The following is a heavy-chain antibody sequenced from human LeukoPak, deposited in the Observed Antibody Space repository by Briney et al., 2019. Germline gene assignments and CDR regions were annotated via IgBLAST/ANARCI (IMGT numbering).Heavy chain of an antibody. CDR2: ISSSSSTI. CDR3: AAGYCSSTSCYHPDY. J-gene: IGHJ4*02. Sequence: PGGSLRLSCAASGFTFSSYWMHWVRQAPGKGLEWVSYISSSSSTIYYADSVKGRFTISRDNSKNSLYLQMNSLRAEDTAVYYCAAGYCSSTSCYHPDYWGQGTLVTVSS. V-gene: IGHV3-48*01. CDR1: GFTFSSYW. D-gene: IGHD2-2*01.